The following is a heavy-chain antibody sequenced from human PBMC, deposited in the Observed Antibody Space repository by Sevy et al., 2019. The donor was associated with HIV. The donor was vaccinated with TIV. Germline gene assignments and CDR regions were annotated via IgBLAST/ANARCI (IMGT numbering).Heavy chain of an antibody. Sequence: GGSLRLSCAASGFTFSTYSMHWVRQAPGKGLEWVALIWFDGSNKYYADSVKGRFTISRDNSKNTLYLQMNSLRAEDTAVYYCAKAVADSNYYYGSDVWGQGTTVTVSS. CDR3: AKAVADSNYYYGSDV. CDR1: GFTFSTYS. CDR2: IWFDGSNK. D-gene: IGHD6-19*01. V-gene: IGHV3-33*06. J-gene: IGHJ6*02.